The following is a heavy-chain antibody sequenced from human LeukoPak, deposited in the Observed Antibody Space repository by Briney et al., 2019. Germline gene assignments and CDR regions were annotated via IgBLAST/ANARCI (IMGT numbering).Heavy chain of an antibody. CDR2: INPSGGST. D-gene: IGHD6-19*01. J-gene: IGHJ4*02. V-gene: IGHV1-46*01. CDR3: ARGRSSGWYGGAFDY. Sequence: ASVKVSCKASGYTFTSYYMHWVRQAPGQGLEWMGIINPSGGSTSYAQKFQGRATMTRDTSASTVYMELSSLRSEDTAVYYCARGRSSGWYGGAFDYWGQGTLVTVSS. CDR1: GYTFTSYY.